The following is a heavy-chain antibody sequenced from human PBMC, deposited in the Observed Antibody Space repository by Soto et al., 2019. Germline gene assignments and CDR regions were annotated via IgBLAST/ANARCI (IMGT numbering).Heavy chain of an antibody. J-gene: IGHJ4*02. D-gene: IGHD6-19*01. CDR1: GFTFSSYA. V-gene: IGHV3-23*01. CDR3: ELSGWLSYFDY. CDR2: ISGSGGST. Sequence: GGSLSLSCAASGFTFSSYAMSWVRQAPGKGLEWVSAISGSGGSTYYADSVKGRFTISRDNSKNTLYLQMNSLRAEDTAVYYCELSGWLSYFDYWGQGTLVTVSS.